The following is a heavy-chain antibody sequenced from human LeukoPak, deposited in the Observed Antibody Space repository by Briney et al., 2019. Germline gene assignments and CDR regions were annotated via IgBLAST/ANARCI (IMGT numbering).Heavy chain of an antibody. CDR2: VDSSGNT. CDR1: VVSMNGYY. J-gene: IGHJ3*01. Sequence: SGTLSLTCSVSVVSMNGYYWSWLRQSAGNRLEWIGHVDSSGNTNYNPSLESRVTMSVDTSKKQFSLKLTSVTAADMAVYFCARQFLVGSTFHAFDLWGQGTRVTVSS. D-gene: IGHD1-26*01. CDR3: ARQFLVGSTFHAFDL. V-gene: IGHV4-4*07.